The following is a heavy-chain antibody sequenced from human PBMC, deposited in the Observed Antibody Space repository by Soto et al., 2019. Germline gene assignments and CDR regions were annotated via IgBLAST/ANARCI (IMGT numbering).Heavy chain of an antibody. CDR1: GGSVSSGSYY. Sequence: SETLSLTCTVSGGSVSSGSYYWSWIRQPPGKGLEWIGYIYYSGSTNYNPSLKSRVTISVDTSKNQFSLKLSSVTAADTAVYYCARVSSRAVTMIVVEYYFDYWGQGTLVTVSS. CDR3: ARVSSRAVTMIVVEYYFDY. CDR2: IYYSGST. V-gene: IGHV4-61*01. D-gene: IGHD3-22*01. J-gene: IGHJ4*02.